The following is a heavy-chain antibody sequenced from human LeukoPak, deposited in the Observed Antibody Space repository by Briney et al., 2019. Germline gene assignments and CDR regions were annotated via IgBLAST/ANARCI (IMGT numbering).Heavy chain of an antibody. D-gene: IGHD6-19*01. V-gene: IGHV3-64*01. CDR2: ISSNGDST. Sequence: PGGSLRLSCAASGFTFSNYAMHWVRQAPGKGLEYVSAISSNGDSTYYANSVKGRFTISRDNSKNTLYLQMGGLRAEDMAMYYCARDPSSGLIPVAGRPHYFDYWGQGTLVTVSS. J-gene: IGHJ4*02. CDR3: ARDPSSGLIPVAGRPHYFDY. CDR1: GFTFSNYA.